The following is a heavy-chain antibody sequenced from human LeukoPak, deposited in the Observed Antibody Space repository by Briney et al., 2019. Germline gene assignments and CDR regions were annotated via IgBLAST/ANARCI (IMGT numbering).Heavy chain of an antibody. CDR2: ISGSGDST. CDR1: GFTFSTYG. Sequence: GGSLRLSCAAFGFTFSTYGMTWVRQAPGKGLEWVSSISGSGDSTYYADSVKGRFTISRDNSKNTLYLQMNSLRAEDTALYYCAKGYSFGCCNYYYMDAWGKGTTVTVSS. CDR3: AKGYSFGCCNYYYMDA. D-gene: IGHD5-18*01. V-gene: IGHV3-23*01. J-gene: IGHJ6*03.